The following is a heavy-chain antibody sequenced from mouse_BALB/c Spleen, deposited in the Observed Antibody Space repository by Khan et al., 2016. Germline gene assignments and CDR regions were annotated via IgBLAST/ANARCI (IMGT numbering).Heavy chain of an antibody. J-gene: IGHJ4*01. CDR2: INSDGSST. Sequence: EVELVESGGGFVQPGGSLELSCVASGFTFITYAMSWVRQTPDKRLELVATINSDGSSTYYADTVKGRFTISRDNAKNTLYLQMSRLKSEDTSMDYCARVRHTMAYWGRGTSVTDSS. D-gene: IGHD2-14*01. V-gene: IGHV5-6-3*01. CDR3: ARVRHTMAY. CDR1: GFTFITYA.